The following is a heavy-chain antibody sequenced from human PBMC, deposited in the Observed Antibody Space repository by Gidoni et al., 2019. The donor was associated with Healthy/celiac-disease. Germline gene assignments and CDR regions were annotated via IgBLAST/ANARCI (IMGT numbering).Heavy chain of an antibody. J-gene: IGHJ6*02. CDR3: ARGFGGGSRRVYGMDV. D-gene: IGHD3-16*01. V-gene: IGHV3-7*03. CDR2: IKQDGSEK. Sequence: EVQLVESGGGLVQPGGSLRLSCAASGFTFSSYWMSWVRQAPGKGLDEVANIKQDGSEKYYVDSVKGRFTISRDNAKNSLYLQMNSLRAEDTAVYYCARGFGGGSRRVYGMDVWGQGTTVTVSS. CDR1: GFTFSSYW.